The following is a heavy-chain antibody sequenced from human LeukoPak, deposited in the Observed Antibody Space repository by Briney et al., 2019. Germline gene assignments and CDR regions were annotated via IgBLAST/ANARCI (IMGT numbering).Heavy chain of an antibody. V-gene: IGHV3-11*01. D-gene: IGHD2-21*02. Sequence: GGSLRLSCAASGFTFSDYYVSWIRQAPGKGLEWVSYISSSGSTIYYADSVKGRFTISRDNAKNSLYLQMNSLRAEDTAVYYCARDSAYCGGDCYSRSYYYYYGMDVWGQGTTVTVSS. CDR1: GFTFSDYY. CDR3: ARDSAYCGGDCYSRSYYYYYGMDV. J-gene: IGHJ6*02. CDR2: ISSSGSTI.